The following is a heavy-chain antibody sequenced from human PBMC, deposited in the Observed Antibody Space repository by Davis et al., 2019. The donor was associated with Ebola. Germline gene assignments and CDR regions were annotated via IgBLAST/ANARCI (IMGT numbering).Heavy chain of an antibody. CDR2: IYHSGST. J-gene: IGHJ4*02. CDR1: GGSISSSNW. D-gene: IGHD3-3*01. CDR3: AGTRTSFGVDSNYFDY. Sequence: PSETLSLTCAVSGGSISSSNWWSWVRQPPGKGLEWIGEIYHSGSTNYNPSLKSRVTISVDTSKNQFSLKLSSVTAADTAVYYCAGTRTSFGVDSNYFDYWGQGTLVTVSS. V-gene: IGHV4-4*02.